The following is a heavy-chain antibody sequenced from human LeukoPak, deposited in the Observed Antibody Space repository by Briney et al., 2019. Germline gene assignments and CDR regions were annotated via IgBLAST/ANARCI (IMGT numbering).Heavy chain of an antibody. D-gene: IGHD3-10*02. CDR2: IYYSGST. Sequence: SETLSLTCAVSGGHFSGYFWTWIRQAPGKGLEWIGSIYYSGSTYYNPSLKSRVTISVDTSKNQFSLKLSSVTAADTAVYYCAELGITMIGGVWGKGTTVTISS. J-gene: IGHJ6*04. CDR3: AELGITMIGGV. CDR1: GGHFSGYF. V-gene: IGHV4-59*05.